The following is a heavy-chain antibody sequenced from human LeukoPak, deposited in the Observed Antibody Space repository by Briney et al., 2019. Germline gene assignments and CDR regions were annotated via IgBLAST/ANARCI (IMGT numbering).Heavy chain of an antibody. Sequence: GGSLRLSCAASGFTFSTYAMSWVRQAPGKGLEWVSAISGIGDRTYYADSVEGRFTISRDNSKNTLSLQMNSLRAEDTAVYYCAKESPYVSPRQYYFDYWGQGTLATVSS. D-gene: IGHD3-10*01. CDR2: ISGIGDRT. CDR1: GFTFSTYA. V-gene: IGHV3-23*01. J-gene: IGHJ4*02. CDR3: AKESPYVSPRQYYFDY.